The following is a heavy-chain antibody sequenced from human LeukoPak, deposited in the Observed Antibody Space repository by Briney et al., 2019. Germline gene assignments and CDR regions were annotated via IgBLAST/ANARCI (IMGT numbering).Heavy chain of an antibody. D-gene: IGHD3-10*01. CDR3: ASEGEVRGVTTDY. J-gene: IGHJ4*02. CDR1: GGSFSAYY. CDR2: INHSGST. V-gene: IGHV4-34*01. Sequence: PSETLSLTCAVYGGSFSAYYWSWIRQPPGKGLEWIGEINHSGSTNYNPSLKSRVTISVDTSKNQFSLKLSSVTAADTAVYYCASEGEVRGVTTDYWGQGTLVTVSS.